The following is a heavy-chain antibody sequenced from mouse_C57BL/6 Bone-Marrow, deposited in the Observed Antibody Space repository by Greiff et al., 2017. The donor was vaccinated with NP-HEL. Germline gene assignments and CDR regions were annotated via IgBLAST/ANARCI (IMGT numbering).Heavy chain of an antibody. J-gene: IGHJ2*01. CDR3: ARDNYGSSYDY. D-gene: IGHD1-1*01. Sequence: QVQLQQSGAELVRPGASVKLSCKASGYTFTDYYINWVKQRPGQGLEWIARIYPGSGNTYYNEKFKGKATLTAEKSSSTAYMQLSSLTSEDSAVYFCARDNYGSSYDYWGQGTTLTVSS. V-gene: IGHV1-76*01. CDR2: IYPGSGNT. CDR1: GYTFTDYY.